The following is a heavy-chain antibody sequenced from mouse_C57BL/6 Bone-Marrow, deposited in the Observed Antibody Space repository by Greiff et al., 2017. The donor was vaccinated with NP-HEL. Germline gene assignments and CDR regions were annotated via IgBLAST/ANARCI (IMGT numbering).Heavy chain of an antibody. CDR2: IYPGDGDT. CDR3: ARRVYYGYDGYYFDY. CDR1: GYAFSSYW. J-gene: IGHJ2*01. Sequence: VQLQQSGAELVKPGASVKISCKASGYAFSSYWMNWVKQRPGKGLEWIGQIYPGDGDTNYNGKFKGKATLTADKSSSTAYMQLSSLTSEDSAVYFCARRVYYGYDGYYFDYWGQGTTLTVSS. V-gene: IGHV1-80*01. D-gene: IGHD2-2*01.